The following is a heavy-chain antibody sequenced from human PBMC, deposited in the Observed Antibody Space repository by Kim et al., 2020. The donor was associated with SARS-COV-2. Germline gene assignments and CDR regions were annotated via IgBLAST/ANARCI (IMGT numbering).Heavy chain of an antibody. V-gene: IGHV3-21*01. J-gene: IGHJ6*02. CDR3: ARGGSSIGMDV. D-gene: IGHD6-6*01. CDR2: ISSSSSYI. Sequence: GGSLRLSCAASGFTFSSYSMNWVRQAPGKGLEWVSSISSSSSYIYYADSVKGRFTISRDNAKNSLYLQMNSLRAEDTAVYYCARGGSSIGMDVWGQGTTVTVSS. CDR1: GFTFSSYS.